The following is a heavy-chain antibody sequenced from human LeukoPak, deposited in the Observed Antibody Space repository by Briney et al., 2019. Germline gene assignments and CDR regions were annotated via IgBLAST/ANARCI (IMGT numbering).Heavy chain of an antibody. J-gene: IGHJ4*02. D-gene: IGHD5-24*01. CDR3: ARAVEMATIYEGGYFDY. Sequence: SETLSLTCTVSGGSISSGDHYWSWSRQPPGKGLEWIGYIYYSGSTYYNPSLKSRVTISIDTSKNQFSLKLSSVTTADTAVHYCARAVEMATIYEGGYFDYWGQGTLVTVSS. V-gene: IGHV4-30-4*08. CDR2: IYYSGST. CDR1: GGSISSGDHY.